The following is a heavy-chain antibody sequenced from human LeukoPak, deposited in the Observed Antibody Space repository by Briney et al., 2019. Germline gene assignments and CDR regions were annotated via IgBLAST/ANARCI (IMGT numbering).Heavy chain of an antibody. CDR1: GFTVSTNY. V-gene: IGHV3-53*01. CDR3: AKTIGITGTTIDY. CDR2: IYSGGST. D-gene: IGHD1-20*01. J-gene: IGHJ4*02. Sequence: GGSLRLSCAASGFTVSTNYMSWVRQAPGKGLEWVSVIYSGGSTYYADSVQGRFTISRDNSKNTVYLQMNSLRAEDTAMYYCAKTIGITGTTIDYWGQGTLVTVSS.